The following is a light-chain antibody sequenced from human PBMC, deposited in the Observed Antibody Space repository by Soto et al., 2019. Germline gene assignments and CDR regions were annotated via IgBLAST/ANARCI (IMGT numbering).Light chain of an antibody. CDR1: QGINSH. CDR2: AEF. J-gene: IGKJ1*01. CDR3: QQSYIVPWT. V-gene: IGKV1-39*01. Sequence: DIQMTQSPSSLSASIGDRVTITCRASQGINSHLNWYQQKPGKAPKFLIYAEFSLHSDVPSRFSCGGSGTDFTLTIISLQPEDFASYYCQQSYIVPWTFGQGTKVEIK.